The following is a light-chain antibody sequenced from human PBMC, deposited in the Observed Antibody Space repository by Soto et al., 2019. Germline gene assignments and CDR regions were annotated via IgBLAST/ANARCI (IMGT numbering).Light chain of an antibody. CDR1: SSDVGGHHY. V-gene: IGLV2-14*01. Sequence: QSVLTQPASVSGSPGQSITISCTGTSSDVGGHHYVSWYQQHPGKAPKVIIYEVSDRPAGVSDRVSGSKSDNTASLTISGLQADDEADYYCSSFSSSSTLYVFGTGTKLTVL. CDR3: SSFSSSSTLYV. CDR2: EVS. J-gene: IGLJ1*01.